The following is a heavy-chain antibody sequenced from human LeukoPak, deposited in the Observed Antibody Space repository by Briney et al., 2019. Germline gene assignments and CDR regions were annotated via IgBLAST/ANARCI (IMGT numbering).Heavy chain of an antibody. V-gene: IGHV4-39*01. CDR3: ARLGGSITGTKLIYYGMDV. CDR1: GGSISSSSYY. J-gene: IGHJ6*02. CDR2: IYYNGST. Sequence: SSETLSLTCTVSGGSISSSSYYWGWIRQPPGKGLEWIGSIYYNGSTYYNPSLKSRVTISVDTSKNQFSLKLSSVTAADTAVYYCARLGGSITGTKLIYYGMDVWGQGTTVTVSS. D-gene: IGHD1-7*01.